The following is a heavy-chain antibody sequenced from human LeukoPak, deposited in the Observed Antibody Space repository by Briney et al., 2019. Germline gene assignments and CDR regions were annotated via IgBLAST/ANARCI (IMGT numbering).Heavy chain of an antibody. D-gene: IGHD2-15*01. CDR2: VYHSVST. Sequence: PSETLSLTCAVSGYSISSGYYWGWIRQPPGKGLEWIGSVYHSVSTYYNPSLKSRVTISIDTSKDQFSLKLSSVTAADTAVYYCARAISVAATPGFFDYWGQGTLVTVSS. V-gene: IGHV4-38-2*01. J-gene: IGHJ4*02. CDR1: GYSISSGYY. CDR3: ARAISVAATPGFFDY.